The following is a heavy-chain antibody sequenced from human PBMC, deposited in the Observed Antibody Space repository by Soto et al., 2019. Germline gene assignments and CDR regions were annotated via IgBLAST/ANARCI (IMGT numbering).Heavy chain of an antibody. CDR3: ARGHIVLMVYATDAFDI. D-gene: IGHD2-8*01. Sequence: SETLSLTCTVSGGSISSSSFYWGWVRRTPGKGLEWITSIHLRSGNTYYNPSLKSRVTISVDTSENQFSLTLTSVTAADTAVYYCARGHIVLMVYATDAFDIWGQGTMVTVSS. V-gene: IGHV4-39*01. CDR1: GGSISSSSFY. J-gene: IGHJ3*02. CDR2: IHLRSGNT.